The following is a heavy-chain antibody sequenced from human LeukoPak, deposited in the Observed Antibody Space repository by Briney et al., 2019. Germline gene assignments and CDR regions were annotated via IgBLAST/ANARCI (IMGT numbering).Heavy chain of an antibody. J-gene: IGHJ4*02. CDR3: GRGGYYFDY. CDR2: ISFGGSNK. V-gene: IGHV3-30*03. CDR1: GFTFSSYA. Sequence: PGGSLRLSCAASGFTFSSYAMHWVRQAPGKGLEWVAVISFGGSNKYYADSVKGRFTISGDNSKNTLFLQMNSLRAEDTAVYYCGRGGYYFDYWGQGTLVTVSS.